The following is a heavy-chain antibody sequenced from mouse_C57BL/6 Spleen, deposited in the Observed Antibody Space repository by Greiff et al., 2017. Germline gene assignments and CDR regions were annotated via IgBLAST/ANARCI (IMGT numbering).Heavy chain of an antibody. Sequence: QVQLKESGAELVRPGSSVKLSCKASGYTFTSYWMDWVKQRPGQGLEWIGNIYPSDSETHYNQKFKDKATLTVDKSSSTAYMQLSSLTSEDSAVYYCARRQLRLHYAMDYWGQGTSVTVSS. CDR2: IYPSDSET. CDR1: GYTFTSYW. CDR3: ARRQLRLHYAMDY. J-gene: IGHJ4*01. V-gene: IGHV1-61*01. D-gene: IGHD3-2*02.